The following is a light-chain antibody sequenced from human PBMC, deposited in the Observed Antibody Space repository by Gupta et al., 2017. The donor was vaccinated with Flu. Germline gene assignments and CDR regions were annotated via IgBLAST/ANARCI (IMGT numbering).Light chain of an antibody. CDR2: KAS. J-gene: IGKJ2*03. V-gene: IGKV1-5*03. Sequence: DIQMTQSPSTLSASVGDRATITCRASQSISSWLAWYQQKPGKAPKLLIYKASTLESGVPSRFGGSGSGTEFTLTISSLQPDDFATYYCQHYNTYLYSFGQGTKLEIK. CDR3: QHYNTYLYS. CDR1: QSISSW.